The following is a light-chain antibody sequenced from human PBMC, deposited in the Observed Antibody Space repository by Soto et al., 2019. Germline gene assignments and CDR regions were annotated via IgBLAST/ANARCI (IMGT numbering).Light chain of an antibody. J-gene: IGKJ1*01. CDR2: KAS. CDR1: QTISSW. Sequence: EIQLTPSPSTLSGSVGGEMAITCRASQTISSWLAWYQQKPGKAPKLLIYKASTIKSGVPSRFSGSGSGTEFTLTISSLQPDDFATYYCQHYNSYSAAFGQGTKVDIK. V-gene: IGKV1-5*03. CDR3: QHYNSYSAA.